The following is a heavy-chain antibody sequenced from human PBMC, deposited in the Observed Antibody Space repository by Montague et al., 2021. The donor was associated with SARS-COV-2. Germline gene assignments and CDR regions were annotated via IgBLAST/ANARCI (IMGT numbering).Heavy chain of an antibody. CDR2: IYYSWST. V-gene: IGHV4-59*01. CDR1: GGSISSYY. D-gene: IGHD2-2*01. J-gene: IGHJ6*04. CDR3: SRGSGEGCSSASCQYWGYYGMDF. Sequence: SETLSLTCTVSGGSISSYYWSWIRQPPGKGLEWIWYIYYSWSTNYNPSLKSRVTISLDTSKNQFSLKLISVTAADTAVDYCSRGSGEGCSSASCQYWGYYGMDFWGKGTTVTVSS.